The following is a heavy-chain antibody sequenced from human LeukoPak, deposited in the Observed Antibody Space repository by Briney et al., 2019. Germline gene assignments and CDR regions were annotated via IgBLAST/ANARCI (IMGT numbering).Heavy chain of an antibody. CDR1: GGPLSNYY. CDR2: VHSSGRA. CDR3: ASHYCGGDCYSRWYLDH. V-gene: IGHV4-4*07. D-gene: IGHD2-21*02. Sequence: AETLSLTCSVSGGPLSNYYLSWVRQAPGKGLELVGRVHSSGRANYNPALKSRLTMAVGTSQNQFSLKLSSVTASDTAVYYCASHYCGGDCYSRWYLDHWGRGTLVTVSS. J-gene: IGHJ2*01.